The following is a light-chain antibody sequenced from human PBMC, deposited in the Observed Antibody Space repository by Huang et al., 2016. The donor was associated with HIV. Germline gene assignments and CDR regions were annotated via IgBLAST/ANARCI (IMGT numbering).Light chain of an antibody. CDR2: ETF. CDR3: QQYHEWPRT. V-gene: IGKV3-15*01. J-gene: IGKJ2*01. Sequence: PGERATLSCRTSQGIGNSLAWYQLKPGHAPRLLIYETFIRASDIPARFSGGGSEIDFTLTISGLQSEDSAVYYCQQYHEWPRTFGQGTKVEIK. CDR1: QGIGNS.